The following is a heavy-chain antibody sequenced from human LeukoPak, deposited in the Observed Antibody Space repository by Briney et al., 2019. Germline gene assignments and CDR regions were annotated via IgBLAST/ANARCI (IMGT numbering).Heavy chain of an antibody. D-gene: IGHD3-3*01. CDR3: ARGGTYYDFWSGYYRTPDKENWFDP. Sequence: ASVKVSCKASGYTFTSYDINWVRQATGQGLEWMGWMNPNSGNTGYAQKFQGRVTITRNTSISTAYVELSSLRSEDTAVYYCARGGTYYDFWSGYYRTPDKENWFDPWGQGTLVTVSS. J-gene: IGHJ5*02. CDR2: MNPNSGNT. V-gene: IGHV1-8*03. CDR1: GYTFTSYD.